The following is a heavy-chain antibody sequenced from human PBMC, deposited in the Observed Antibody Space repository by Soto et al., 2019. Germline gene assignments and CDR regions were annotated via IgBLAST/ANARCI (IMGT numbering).Heavy chain of an antibody. Sequence: QVHLVQSGAEVKKPGASVKVSCKGSGYAFTTYGITWVRQAPGQGLEWMGWISAHNGNTNYAQKLQGRVTVTRDTSTSTADMELRSLRSDDTAVYYGESGRYGDYWGEGAVVTVSS. CDR2: ISAHNGNT. J-gene: IGHJ4*02. CDR1: GYAFTTYG. CDR3: ESGRYGDY. V-gene: IGHV1-18*01. D-gene: IGHD1-26*01.